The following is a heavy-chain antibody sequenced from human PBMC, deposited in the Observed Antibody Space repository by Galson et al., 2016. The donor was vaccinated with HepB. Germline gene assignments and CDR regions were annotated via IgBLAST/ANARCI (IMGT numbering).Heavy chain of an antibody. J-gene: IGHJ4*02. CDR1: GFTFSSYG. CDR2: ISSDSAYI. D-gene: IGHD4-17*01. CDR3: ARDYGDSTGGF. Sequence: SLRLSCAASGFTFSSYGMHWVRQAPGKGLEWVSSISSDSAYIFYADSVKGRFTISRDNPENSVYLQMNSLRAEDTAVYYCARDYGDSTGGFWGRGSLVTVSS. V-gene: IGHV3-21*06.